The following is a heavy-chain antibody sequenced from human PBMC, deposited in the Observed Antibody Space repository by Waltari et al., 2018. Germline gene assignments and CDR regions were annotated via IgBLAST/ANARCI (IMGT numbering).Heavy chain of an antibody. D-gene: IGHD3-16*01. CDR1: GSTFSGYS. V-gene: IGHV3-21*01. CDR3: ARDRRGYFDY. CDR2: ISGDSRFI. J-gene: IGHJ4*02. Sequence: EVPLVESGVGLVKPGGSLRPSCIASGSTFSGYSMNWVRQAQGKGLEWVSSISGDSRFIYYADSVNGRFTISSDDAKNSLYLQMNSLRVEDTAVYYCARDRRGYFDYWGPGTLVSVSS.